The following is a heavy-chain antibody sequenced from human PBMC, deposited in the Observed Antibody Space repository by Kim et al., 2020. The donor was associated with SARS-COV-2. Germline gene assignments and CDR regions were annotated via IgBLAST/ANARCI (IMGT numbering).Heavy chain of an antibody. CDR1: GFTFISYA. J-gene: IGHJ4*02. CDR2: ISGSGDST. V-gene: IGHV3-23*01. CDR3: AKDSRGSSATGSFYCDN. Sequence: GGSLRLSCAASGFTFISYAMSWVRQAPGKGLEWVSVISGSGDSTYYADSVKGRFTVSRDTSMNTLYLQMNSLRAEDTAVYYCAKDSRGSSATGSFYCDNWGPGTRVTVSS. D-gene: IGHD6-13*01.